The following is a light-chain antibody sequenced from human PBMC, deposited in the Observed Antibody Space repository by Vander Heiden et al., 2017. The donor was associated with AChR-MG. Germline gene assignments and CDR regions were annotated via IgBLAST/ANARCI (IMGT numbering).Light chain of an antibody. CDR2: NTD. CDR3: AVWDDSLNGV. Sequence: QSVLTQTPSASGTPGQRIAISCSGSTSNIGSHYVYWYQQLPGTAPNLLIFNTDQRPSGVPDRFSASKSGTSASLAISGLQSDDEADYYCAVWDDSLNGVFGGGTKLTVL. V-gene: IGLV1-44*01. J-gene: IGLJ2*01. CDR1: TSNIGSHY.